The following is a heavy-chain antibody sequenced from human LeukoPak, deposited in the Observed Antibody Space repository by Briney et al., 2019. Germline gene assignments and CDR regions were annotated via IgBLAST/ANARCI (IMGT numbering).Heavy chain of an antibody. D-gene: IGHD2-8*01. CDR2: IYSGAGS. Sequence: GGSLRLSCAASGFTVSDSYMTWVRQAPGKGLDWVSVIYSGAGSYYADSVKGRFTISSDNSKNTVYLQMNSLRDEDTAIYYCAKGGNGALDYWGRGTLVTVSS. CDR1: GFTVSDSY. J-gene: IGHJ4*02. V-gene: IGHV3-53*01. CDR3: AKGGNGALDY.